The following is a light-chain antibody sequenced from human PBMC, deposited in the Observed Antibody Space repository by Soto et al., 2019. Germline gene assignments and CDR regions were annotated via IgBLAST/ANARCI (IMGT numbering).Light chain of an antibody. CDR3: QQYDNLP. Sequence: DIQMTQSPSSLSASVGDRVTITCQASQDINKNLIWYQQKPGKAPKLLIYDASNLETGVPSRFSGSGSGTDFTFTISSLQPEDIATYYCQQYDNLPFGGGTKVDI. CDR2: DAS. V-gene: IGKV1-33*01. CDR1: QDINKN. J-gene: IGKJ4*01.